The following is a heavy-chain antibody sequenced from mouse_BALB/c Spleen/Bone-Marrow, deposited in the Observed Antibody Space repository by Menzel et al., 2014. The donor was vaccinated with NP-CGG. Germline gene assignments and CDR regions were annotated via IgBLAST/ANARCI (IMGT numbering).Heavy chain of an antibody. V-gene: IGHV1-69*02. J-gene: IGHJ2*01. D-gene: IGHD2-3*01. CDR3: TRGSYDLDY. CDR2: IYPSDSYT. CDR1: GCTFTSYW. Sequence: QVQLQQSGAELVRPGASVKLSCKASGCTFTSYWINWVNQRPGQGLEWIGNIYPSDSYTNYNQKFKDKATLTVDKSSSTAYMQLSSPTSEDSAVYYCTRGSYDLDYWGQGTTLTVSS.